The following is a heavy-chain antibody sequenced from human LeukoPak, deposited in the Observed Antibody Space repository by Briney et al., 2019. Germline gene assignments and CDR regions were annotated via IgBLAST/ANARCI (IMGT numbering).Heavy chain of an antibody. J-gene: IGHJ6*03. D-gene: IGHD5-12*01. Sequence: SETLSLTCAVYGGSFSGYYWSWIRQPPGKGLEWIGEINHSGSTNYNPSLKSRVTISVDTSKNQFSLKLSSVTAADTAVYYCARGVGLRYGFYYYYMDVWGKGTTATVSS. CDR1: GGSFSGYY. V-gene: IGHV4-34*01. CDR3: ARGVGLRYGFYYYYMDV. CDR2: INHSGST.